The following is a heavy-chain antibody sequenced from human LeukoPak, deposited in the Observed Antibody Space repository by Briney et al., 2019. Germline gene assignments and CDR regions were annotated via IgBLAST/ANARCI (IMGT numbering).Heavy chain of an antibody. D-gene: IGHD1-26*01. Sequence: ASVKVSCKASGYTFTSYDISWVRQATGQGLEWMGRMYPNSGNTDYAQKFQGRVTMTRNTSISTAYMELSSLRSDDTAVYYCARVHYSGTYFSQNYFDYWGQGTLATVSS. CDR2: MYPNSGNT. J-gene: IGHJ4*02. CDR3: ARVHYSGTYFSQNYFDY. CDR1: GYTFTSYD. V-gene: IGHV1-8*01.